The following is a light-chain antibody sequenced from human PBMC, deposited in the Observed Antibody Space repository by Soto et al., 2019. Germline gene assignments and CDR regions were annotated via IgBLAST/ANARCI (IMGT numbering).Light chain of an antibody. V-gene: IGKV1-39*01. CDR3: QQNYSSLWT. CDR2: PAS. CDR1: QSINSF. J-gene: IGKJ1*01. Sequence: DIQMTQSPSSLSASVGDKVTITCRASQSINSFLNLSHQKPGKAPKNLFYPASSLQSGVPSRFSGSGSGTDFTLTISSLQPEDFATCCYQQNYSSLWTFGQGTRVEIK.